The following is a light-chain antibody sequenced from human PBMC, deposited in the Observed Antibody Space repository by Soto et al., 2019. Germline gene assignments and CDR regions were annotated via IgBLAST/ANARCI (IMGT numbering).Light chain of an antibody. J-gene: IGKJ1*01. CDR3: QHYNSYSEA. Sequence: DIQMTQSPSTLSGAVGDRGTIPCRASQTISSWLAWYQQKPGKAPKLLIYKASTLKSGVPSRFSGSGSGTEFTLTISSLQPDDFATHYCQHYNSYSEAFGQGTKVDIK. V-gene: IGKV1-5*03. CDR2: KAS. CDR1: QTISSW.